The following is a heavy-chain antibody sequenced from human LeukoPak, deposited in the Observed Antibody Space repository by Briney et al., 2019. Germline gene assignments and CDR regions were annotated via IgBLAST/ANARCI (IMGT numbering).Heavy chain of an antibody. CDR1: GFTFSSYW. Sequence: GGSLRLSCAASGFTFSSYWMTWVRQAPGKGLEWVANIREDGSEKYYVDSVKGRFTISRDNAKNSLYLQMNSLRAEDTAVYYCARVRAKGPWGAFDIWGQGTMVTVSS. CDR3: ARVRAKGPWGAFDI. D-gene: IGHD1-26*01. V-gene: IGHV3-7*01. J-gene: IGHJ3*02. CDR2: IREDGSEK.